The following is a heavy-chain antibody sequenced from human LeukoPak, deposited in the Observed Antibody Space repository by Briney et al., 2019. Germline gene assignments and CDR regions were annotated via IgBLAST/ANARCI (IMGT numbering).Heavy chain of an antibody. J-gene: IGHJ4*02. V-gene: IGHV1-46*01. Sequence: GASVKVSCKASGYTFTNYYLHWLRQAPGQGLEWMGIINPGGGSTNYAQNFQGRVSMTTDMSTTTVYMELSHLRSEDTGLYYCARDIAPRPGPEYYFDSWGQGTLVTVSS. CDR2: INPGGGST. CDR1: GYTFTNYY. D-gene: IGHD6-6*01. CDR3: ARDIAPRPGPEYYFDS.